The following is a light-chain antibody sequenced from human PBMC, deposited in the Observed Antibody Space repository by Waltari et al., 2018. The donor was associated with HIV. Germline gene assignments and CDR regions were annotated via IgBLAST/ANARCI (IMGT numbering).Light chain of an antibody. CDR1: TGPVTSGLH. Sequence: QAVVTQEPSLTVSPGGPVTLTCGSSTGPVTSGLHPYWFQQKSGQAPRTLIYDTFNKHSWTPARFSGSLLGGKAALTISGAQPEDEAEYFCLLSFAGARPVVFGGGTNLTVL. CDR3: LLSFAGARPVV. V-gene: IGLV7-46*01. CDR2: DTF. J-gene: IGLJ2*01.